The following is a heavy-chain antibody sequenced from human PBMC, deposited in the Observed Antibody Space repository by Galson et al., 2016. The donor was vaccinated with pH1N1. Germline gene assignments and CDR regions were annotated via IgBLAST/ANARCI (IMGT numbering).Heavy chain of an antibody. V-gene: IGHV7-4-1*02. J-gene: IGHJ3*02. CDR1: GFTFSNHG. Sequence: SVKVSCKASGFTFSNHGINWVRQAPGQGLEWMGWINTKTGNPTYAQGFTGRFVFSLDTSVNTAYLQINSLKADDTAVYYCARETPSPCPTLLRYFDWSRVPSAFDMWGRGTFVTVSS. CDR2: INTKTGNP. CDR3: ARETPSPCPTLLRYFDWSRVPSAFDM. D-gene: IGHD3-9*01.